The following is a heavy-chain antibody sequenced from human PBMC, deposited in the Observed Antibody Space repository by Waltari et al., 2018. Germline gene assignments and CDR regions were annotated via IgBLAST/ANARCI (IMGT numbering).Heavy chain of an antibody. CDR2: IYYSGST. D-gene: IGHD7-27*01. CDR1: GGSISSSSYY. V-gene: IGHV4-39*01. Sequence: QLQLQESGPGLVKPSETLSLTCTVSGGSISSSSYYWGWIRQPPGKGLAWIGSIYYSGSTYYNPSRKSRVTISVDTSKNQFSLKLSSVTAADTAVYYCARHDKVRTGAFDYWGQGTLVTVSS. CDR3: ARHDKVRTGAFDY. J-gene: IGHJ4*02.